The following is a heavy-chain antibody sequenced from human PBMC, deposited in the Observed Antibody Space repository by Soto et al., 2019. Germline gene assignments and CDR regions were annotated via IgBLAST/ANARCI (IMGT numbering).Heavy chain of an antibody. D-gene: IGHD1-1*01. CDR2: IYYSGST. CDR3: ARELPQRQGRNMDV. CDR1: GGSINGFY. J-gene: IGHJ6*02. Sequence: SETLSLTCTLSGGSINGFYWSWIRQPPGKGLEWIAYIYYSGSTNYNPSLKSRVTISVDTSKNQFSLNLSSVTAADTAVYYCARELPQRQGRNMDVWGQGTTVTGSS. V-gene: IGHV4-59*12.